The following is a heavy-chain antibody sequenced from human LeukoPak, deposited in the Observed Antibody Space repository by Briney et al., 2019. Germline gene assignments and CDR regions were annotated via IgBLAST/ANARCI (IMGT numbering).Heavy chain of an antibody. CDR3: ARLRLLGATKDY. J-gene: IGHJ4*02. CDR1: GGSISSSSYY. D-gene: IGHD1-26*01. CDR2: IYYSGST. Sequence: SETLSLTCTVSGGSISSSSYYWGWIRQPPGKGLEWIGSIYYSGSTYYNPSLKSRVTISVDTSKNQFSLKPSSVTAADTAVYYCARLRLLGATKDYWGQGTLVTVSS. V-gene: IGHV4-39*01.